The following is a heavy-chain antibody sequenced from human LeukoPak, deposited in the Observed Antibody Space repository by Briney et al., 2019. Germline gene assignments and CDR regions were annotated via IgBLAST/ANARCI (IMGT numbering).Heavy chain of an antibody. D-gene: IGHD5-18*01. Sequence: PLETLSLTCTVSGGSISSGGYYWSWIRQHPGKGLEWIGYIYYSGSTYYNPSLKSRVTISVDTSKNQFSLKLGSVTAADTAVYNCAITGYSYGYVDYWGQGTLVTVSS. CDR3: AITGYSYGYVDY. CDR1: GGSISSGGYY. J-gene: IGHJ4*02. CDR2: IYYSGST. V-gene: IGHV4-31*03.